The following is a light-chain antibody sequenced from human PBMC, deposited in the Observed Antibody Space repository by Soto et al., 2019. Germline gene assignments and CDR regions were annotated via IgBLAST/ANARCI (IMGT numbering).Light chain of an antibody. Sequence: QSVLTQVASVSGSPGQSITISCTGTDSDIGSYNIVSWYQQHPDKAPQLIIYEVTKRPSGVSDRFSGSKSGNTASLTISGLQAEEEGDYHCCSYAGSNVFVFGTGTKVTVL. CDR2: EVT. CDR3: CSYAGSNVFV. J-gene: IGLJ1*01. CDR1: DSDIGSYNI. V-gene: IGLV2-23*02.